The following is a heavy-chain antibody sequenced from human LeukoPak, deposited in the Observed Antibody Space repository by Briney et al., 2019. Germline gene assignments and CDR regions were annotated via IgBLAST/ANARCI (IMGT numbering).Heavy chain of an antibody. J-gene: IGHJ6*03. CDR3: ARGYYDSWSGYYYMDV. CDR2: INHSGST. D-gene: IGHD3-3*01. V-gene: IGHV4-34*01. CDR1: GGSFSGYY. Sequence: PWETLSLTCAVYGGSFSGYYWSWIRQPPGKGLEWIGEINHSGSTNYNPSLTSRVTISVDTSKNQFSLKLSSVTAADTAVYYCARGYYDSWSGYYYMDVWGKGTTVTVSS.